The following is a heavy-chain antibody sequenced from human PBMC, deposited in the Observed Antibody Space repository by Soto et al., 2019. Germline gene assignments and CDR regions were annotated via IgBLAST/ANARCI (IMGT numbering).Heavy chain of an antibody. J-gene: IGHJ4*02. CDR2: ISASDGST. D-gene: IGHD3-10*01. CDR3: ATYYFGSGSYYRFDN. V-gene: IGHV1-18*01. Sequence: ASVKVSCKASGYAFSFGFSWVRQAPGQGLEWMGWISASDGSTNSAQKFRGRISLTTDTSTNTAYLDLLSLTSDDTAVYFCATYYFGSGSYYRFDNWGQGTLGTVPQ. CDR1: GYAFSFG.